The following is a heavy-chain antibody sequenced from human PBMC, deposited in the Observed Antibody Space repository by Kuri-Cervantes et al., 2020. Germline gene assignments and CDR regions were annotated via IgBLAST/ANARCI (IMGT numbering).Heavy chain of an antibody. CDR1: GFTFSSYG. V-gene: IGHV3-30*18. D-gene: IGHD6-6*01. Sequence: GGSLRLSCAASGFTFSSYGMHWVRQAPGKGLEWVAVISYDGSNKYYADSVKGRFTISRDNSKITLYLQMNSLRAEDTAVYYCAKGGAGRPYYYGMDVWGQGTTVTVSS. CDR3: AKGGAGRPYYYGMDV. J-gene: IGHJ6*02. CDR2: ISYDGSNK.